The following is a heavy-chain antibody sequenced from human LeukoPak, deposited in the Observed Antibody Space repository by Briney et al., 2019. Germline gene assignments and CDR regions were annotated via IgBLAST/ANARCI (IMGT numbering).Heavy chain of an antibody. Sequence: GGSLRLSCAASGFTFSSYAMHWVRQAPGKGLEWVAVISYDGSNKYYADSVKGRFTISRDNSKNTLYLQMNSLRAEDTAVYYCAKANYGDYLLMGYWGQGTLVTVSS. CDR3: AKANYGDYLLMGY. J-gene: IGHJ4*02. CDR2: ISYDGSNK. CDR1: GFTFSSYA. V-gene: IGHV3-30-3*01. D-gene: IGHD4-17*01.